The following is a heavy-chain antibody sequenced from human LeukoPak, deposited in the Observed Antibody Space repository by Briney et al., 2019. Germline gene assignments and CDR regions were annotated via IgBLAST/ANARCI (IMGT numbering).Heavy chain of an antibody. D-gene: IGHD2-2*01. CDR1: GYTFTSYD. CDR2: MNPNSGNT. Sequence: ASVKVSCKASGYTFTSYDINWVRQATGQGLEWMGWMNPNSGNTGYAQKLQGRVTMTTDTSTSTAYMELRSLRSDDTAVYYCAKTGNIVVVPAAPWGQGTMVTVSS. CDR3: AKTGNIVVVPAAP. J-gene: IGHJ3*01. V-gene: IGHV1-8*01.